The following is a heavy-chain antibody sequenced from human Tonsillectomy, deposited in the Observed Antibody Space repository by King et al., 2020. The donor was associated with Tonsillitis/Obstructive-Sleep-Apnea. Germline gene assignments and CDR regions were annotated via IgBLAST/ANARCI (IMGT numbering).Heavy chain of an antibody. D-gene: IGHD3-16*01. Sequence: QLQESGPGLVKPSETLSLTCTVSGGSISSYYWSWIRQPPGKGLEWIGYIYYSGSTNYNPSLKSRVTISVDTSKNQVSLKLSSVTAADTAGYYCARRGLGAFDIWGQGTMVTVSS. J-gene: IGHJ3*02. CDR1: GGSISSYY. CDR3: ARRGLGAFDI. V-gene: IGHV4-59*01. CDR2: IYYSGST.